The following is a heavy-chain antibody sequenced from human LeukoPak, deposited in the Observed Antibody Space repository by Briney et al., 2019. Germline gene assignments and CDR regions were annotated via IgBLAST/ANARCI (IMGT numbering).Heavy chain of an antibody. CDR1: GFTFDDYA. CDR2: ISWNSDSI. CDR3: ARDFRAASGSYYNDY. D-gene: IGHD3-10*01. J-gene: IGHJ4*02. V-gene: IGHV3-9*01. Sequence: PGRSLRLSCAASGFTFDDYAMHWVRQAPGKGLEWVSGISWNSDSIGYADSVKGRFTISRDNAKNSLYLQMNSLRAEDTAVYYCARDFRAASGSYYNDYWGQGTLVTVSS.